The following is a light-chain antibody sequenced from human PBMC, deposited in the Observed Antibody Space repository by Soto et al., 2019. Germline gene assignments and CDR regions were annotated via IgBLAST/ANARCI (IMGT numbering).Light chain of an antibody. Sequence: EIVLTQSPATLSLSPGERATLSCRASQSVSSYLAWYQQKPGQAPRLLIYDTSNRATGIPARFSGSGSGTDFTLTISSLEPEDCAVYYCQQRSNWLFTFGPGTKVDIK. CDR3: QQRSNWLFT. CDR1: QSVSSY. CDR2: DTS. J-gene: IGKJ3*01. V-gene: IGKV3-11*01.